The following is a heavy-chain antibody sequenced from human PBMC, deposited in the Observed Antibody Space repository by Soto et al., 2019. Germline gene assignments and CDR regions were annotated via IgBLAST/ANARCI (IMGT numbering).Heavy chain of an antibody. J-gene: IGHJ2*01. CDR3: VIQSSRARGNHFWY. CDR1: GGSISSGGYY. CDR2: VYFNENT. Sequence: SETLSLTCSISGGSISSGGYYWSWVRQRPGKGLEWIGYVYFNENTYYNPSLKSRVTISVGTSKSQFSLRLSSVTAADAAVYYFVIQSSRARGNHFWY. D-gene: IGHD1-1*01. V-gene: IGHV4-31*03.